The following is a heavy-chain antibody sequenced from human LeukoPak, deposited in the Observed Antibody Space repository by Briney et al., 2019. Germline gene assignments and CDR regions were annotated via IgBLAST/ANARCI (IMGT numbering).Heavy chain of an antibody. V-gene: IGHV3-43*02. J-gene: IGHJ6*02. CDR2: IRGGGGMT. Sequence: GGSPILFCSAASVTFDDYAMHCVRQAPGEDLQWVSLIRGGGGMTYYADSVKGRFTISRDNSRNSLYLQMNSLRPEDTELYYCAKTRSNGGYSHSYGMDVWGQGTT. D-gene: IGHD2-8*01. CDR3: AKTRSNGGYSHSYGMDV. CDR1: SVTFDDYA.